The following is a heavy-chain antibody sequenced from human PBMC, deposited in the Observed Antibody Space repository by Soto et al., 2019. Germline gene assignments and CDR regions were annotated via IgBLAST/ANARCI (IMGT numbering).Heavy chain of an antibody. Sequence: EVQLLESGGTLVQPGQSLRLSCSSSGFIFTNYAMTWVRQAPGKGLEWVSGISGSGGDTYYADSVRGRFSVSRDYSKNTLNLQMNSLRADHTAIYYCAKALGGGLSGRGVFYPLDVWGQGTTVTVSS. V-gene: IGHV3-23*01. J-gene: IGHJ6*02. CDR2: ISGSGGDT. CDR3: AKALGGGLSGRGVFYPLDV. D-gene: IGHD2-8*02. CDR1: GFIFTNYA.